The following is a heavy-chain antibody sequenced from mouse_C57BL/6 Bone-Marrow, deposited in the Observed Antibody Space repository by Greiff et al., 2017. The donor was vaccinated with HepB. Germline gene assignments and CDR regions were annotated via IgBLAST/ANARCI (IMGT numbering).Heavy chain of an antibody. D-gene: IGHD1-1*01. V-gene: IGHV3-5*01. Sequence: EVQLQQSGPGLVKPSQTVFLTCTVTGISITTGNYRWSWIRQFPGNKLEWIGYIYYSGTITYNPSLTSRTTITRDTPKNQFFLEMNSLTAEDTATYYCARGGLLLWWFDVWGTGTTVTVSS. J-gene: IGHJ1*03. CDR3: ARGGLLLWWFDV. CDR2: IYYSGTI. CDR1: GISITTGNYR.